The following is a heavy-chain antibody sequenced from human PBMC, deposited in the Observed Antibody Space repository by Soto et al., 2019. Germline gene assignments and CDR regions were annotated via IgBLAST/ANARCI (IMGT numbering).Heavy chain of an antibody. D-gene: IGHD2-8*01. Sequence: EVQLLESGGGLVQPGGSLRLSCAASGFTFSSYAMSWVRQAPGKGLEWVSAISGSGGSTYYTDSVKGRFTISRDNSKNTLYLQMNSLRAEDTAVYYCAKRYLMVYAIRSWFDPWGQGTLVTVSS. CDR1: GFTFSSYA. CDR3: AKRYLMVYAIRSWFDP. J-gene: IGHJ5*02. CDR2: ISGSGGST. V-gene: IGHV3-23*01.